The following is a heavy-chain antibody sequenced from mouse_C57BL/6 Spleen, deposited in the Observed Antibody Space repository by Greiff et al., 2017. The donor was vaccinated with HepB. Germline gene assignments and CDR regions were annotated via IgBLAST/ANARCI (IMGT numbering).Heavy chain of an antibody. Sequence: EVQLQQSVAELVRPGASVKLSCTASGFNIKNTYMHWVKQRPEQGLEWIGRIDPANGNTKYAPKFQGKATITADTSSNTADLQLSSLTSEDTAIYDCARPTYYSNYRLDYWGQGTTLTVSS. J-gene: IGHJ2*01. CDR3: ARPTYYSNYRLDY. CDR1: GFNIKNTY. D-gene: IGHD2-5*01. CDR2: IDPANGNT. V-gene: IGHV14-3*01.